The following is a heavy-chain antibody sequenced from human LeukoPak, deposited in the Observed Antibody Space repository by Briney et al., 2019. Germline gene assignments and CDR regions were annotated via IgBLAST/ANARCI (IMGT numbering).Heavy chain of an antibody. D-gene: IGHD6-13*01. J-gene: IGHJ4*02. CDR1: GFTFSSYA. Sequence: GGSLRLSCAASGFTFSSYALRWVRQAPGKGLEWVSAISADGGDKYYADSVKGRFPISRDNSKNTLDLHMSSLRAEDTARYYGANWPAGSRVFFDYWGQGTLVTVSS. CDR2: ISADGGDK. V-gene: IGHV3-23*01. CDR3: ANWPAGSRVFFDY.